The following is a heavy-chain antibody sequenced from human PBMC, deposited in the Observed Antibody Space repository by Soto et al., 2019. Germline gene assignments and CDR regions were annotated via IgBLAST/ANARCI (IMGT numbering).Heavy chain of an antibody. V-gene: IGHV3-74*01. Sequence: EVQLEESGGGSVQLGESLRVSCVASGFTFRNQWMHWVRQVPGKGLVWVCRINGDGTRASYADLVKGRFTISRDNAQNLLFLQLNSLRVDDTGVYPCARGGAAGRGDAMGIWGPGTKVAVSS. D-gene: IGHD3-10*01. CDR1: GFTFRNQW. CDR3: ARGGAAGRGDAMGI. J-gene: IGHJ6*01. CDR2: INGDGTRA.